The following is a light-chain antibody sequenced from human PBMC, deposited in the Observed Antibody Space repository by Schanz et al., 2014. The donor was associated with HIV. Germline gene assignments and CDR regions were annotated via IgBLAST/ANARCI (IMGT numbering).Light chain of an antibody. CDR3: QQYANSVT. J-gene: IGKJ4*01. CDR1: QSVGGSQ. CDR2: ATS. Sequence: EIVLTQSPGRLSLSPGERATLSCRASQSVGGSQLAWFQLKRGQPPRLLIYATSFRAVGIPDRFSGSGSETDFTLTISRLDPEDFAVYYCQQYANSVTFGGGATVEIK. V-gene: IGKV3-20*01.